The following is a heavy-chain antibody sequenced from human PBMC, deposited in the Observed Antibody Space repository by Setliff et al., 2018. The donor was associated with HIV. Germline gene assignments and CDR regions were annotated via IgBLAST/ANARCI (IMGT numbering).Heavy chain of an antibody. CDR1: GGSFSGYY. CDR2: INHSGST. CDR3: ARRAGSDYFTRFDY. Sequence: SETLSLTCAVYGGSFSGYYWSWIRQSPGKGLEWIGEINHSGSTNYNPSLKGRVTILGDTSKNQFSLKLSSVTAADTAVYYCARRAGSDYFTRFDYWGQGTLVTVSS. J-gene: IGHJ4*02. V-gene: IGHV4-34*01. D-gene: IGHD3-10*01.